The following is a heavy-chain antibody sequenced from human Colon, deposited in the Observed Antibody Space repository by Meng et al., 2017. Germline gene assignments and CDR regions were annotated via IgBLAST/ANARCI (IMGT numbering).Heavy chain of an antibody. CDR2: IYYSGST. CDR3: VRENWKSTIDY. J-gene: IGHJ4*02. Sequence: QVQLQESGPGLVKPSQTLSLTCTVAGCSISSADYYWSWIRQPPGKGLEWIGYIYYSGSTYYNPSLKSRLTISVDTSKKQFSLRLTSVTAADTAVYYCVRENWKSTIDYSGQGTLVTVSS. V-gene: IGHV4-30-4*01. D-gene: IGHD1-1*01. CDR1: GCSISSADYY.